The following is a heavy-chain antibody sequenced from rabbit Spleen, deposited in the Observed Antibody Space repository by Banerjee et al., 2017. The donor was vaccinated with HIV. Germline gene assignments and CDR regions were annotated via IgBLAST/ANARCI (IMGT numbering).Heavy chain of an antibody. CDR2: IDVVKSGSA. D-gene: IGHD6-1*01. CDR1: GLDLSARYW. V-gene: IGHV1S45*01. J-gene: IGHJ3*01. Sequence: QEQLEESGGDLVKPGTSLTLTCKASGLDLSARYWICWVRQAPGKGLEWIACIDVVKSGSAYFATWAKGRFTISKTSSTTVTLQLNSLTAADTATYFCARDLGASGAYGIDLWGQGTLVTVS. CDR3: ARDLGASGAYGIDL.